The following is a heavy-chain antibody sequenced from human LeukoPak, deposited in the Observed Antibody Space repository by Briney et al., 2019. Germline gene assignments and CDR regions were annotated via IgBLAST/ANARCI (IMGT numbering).Heavy chain of an antibody. Sequence: PSETLSLTCTVSGGSISSGDYYWSWIRQPPGKGLEWIGYIYYSGSTNYNPSLKSRVTISVDTSKNQFSLKLSSVIAADTAVYYCARHRVPWDWFDPWGQGTLVTVSS. D-gene: IGHD3-10*01. CDR3: ARHRVPWDWFDP. CDR1: GGSISSGDYY. CDR2: IYYSGST. J-gene: IGHJ5*02. V-gene: IGHV4-61*08.